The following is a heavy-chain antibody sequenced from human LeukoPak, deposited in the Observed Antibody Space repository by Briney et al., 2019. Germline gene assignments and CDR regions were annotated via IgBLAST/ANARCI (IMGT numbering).Heavy chain of an antibody. D-gene: IGHD3-22*01. Sequence: KPSETLSLTCTVSGGSITSSSYYWGWIRQPPGKGLEWIGSVYYTGRTYDNPSLKSRVTMSVDTSNNQFLLKLSSVTAADTAVYHCARLRYDSRGYYWFDPWGQGTLVTVSP. J-gene: IGHJ5*02. V-gene: IGHV4-39*01. CDR2: VYYTGRT. CDR1: GGSITSSSYY. CDR3: ARLRYDSRGYYWFDP.